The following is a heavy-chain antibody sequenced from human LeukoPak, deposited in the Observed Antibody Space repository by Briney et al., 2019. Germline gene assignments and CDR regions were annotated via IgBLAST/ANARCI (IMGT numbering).Heavy chain of an antibody. CDR3: AKDYSSGSIGY. CDR2: IYTGGST. D-gene: IGHD3-10*01. Sequence: GGSLRLSCAASGFTVSNDYMNWVRQAPGKGLEWVSAIYTGGSTYYADPVKGRFTISRDNSKNTLYLQMNSLRAEDTAVYYCAKDYSSGSIGYWGQGTLVTVSS. V-gene: IGHV3-66*01. J-gene: IGHJ4*02. CDR1: GFTVSNDY.